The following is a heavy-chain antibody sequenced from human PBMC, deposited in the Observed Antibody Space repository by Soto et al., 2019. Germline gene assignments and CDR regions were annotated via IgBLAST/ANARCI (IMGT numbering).Heavy chain of an antibody. V-gene: IGHV4-34*01. CDR3: ARSTGYSSSWPSSYRN. CDR1: GGSFSGYY. J-gene: IGHJ4*02. CDR2: INHSGST. Sequence: ETLSLTCAVYGGSFSGYYWSWIRQPPGKGLEWIGEINHSGSTNYNPSLKSRVTISVDTSKNQFSLKLSSVTAADTAVYYCARSTGYSSSWPSSYRNWGQGTLVT. D-gene: IGHD6-13*01.